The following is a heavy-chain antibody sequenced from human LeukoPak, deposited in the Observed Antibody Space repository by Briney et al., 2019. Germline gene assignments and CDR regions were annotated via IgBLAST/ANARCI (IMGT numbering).Heavy chain of an antibody. CDR2: IKQDGSEK. D-gene: IGHD4-23*01. CDR1: GVTFTSYW. Sequence: GGSLRLSCAASGVTFTSYWMSWVRQAQGKGLEWVANIKQDGSEKYYVDSVKAPFTISRDNAKNSLYLQMNRLRPEDTALYYCSTGPRSLPYWGPGTLVTVSS. V-gene: IGHV3-7*03. J-gene: IGHJ4*01. CDR3: STGPRSLPY.